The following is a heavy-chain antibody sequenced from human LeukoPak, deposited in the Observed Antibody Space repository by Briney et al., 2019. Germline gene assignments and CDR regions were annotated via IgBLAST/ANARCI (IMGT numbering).Heavy chain of an antibody. CDR2: ISYDGSNK. Sequence: PGRSLRLSCAASGFTFSSYAMHWVRQAPGKGLEWVAVISYDGSNKYYADSVKGRFTISRDNSKNTLYLQMNSLRAEDTAVYYCSRHEALPGDYWGQGTLVTVSS. D-gene: IGHD5-24*01. J-gene: IGHJ4*02. V-gene: IGHV3-30-3*01. CDR3: SRHEALPGDY. CDR1: GFTFSSYA.